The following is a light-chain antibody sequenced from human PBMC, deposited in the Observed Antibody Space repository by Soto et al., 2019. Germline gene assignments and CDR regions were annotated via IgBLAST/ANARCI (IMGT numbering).Light chain of an antibody. Sequence: AIQLTQSPSSVSASVGDRITITCRASQDIHTFLAWYQQKPGKAPQLLIYKASTLQSGVPSRFSGSGSGTDFTFTISSLQPEDFATYSCQQFYIFPVTFGQGTRLEIK. CDR2: KAS. CDR1: QDIHTF. CDR3: QQFYIFPVT. V-gene: IGKV1-13*02. J-gene: IGKJ5*01.